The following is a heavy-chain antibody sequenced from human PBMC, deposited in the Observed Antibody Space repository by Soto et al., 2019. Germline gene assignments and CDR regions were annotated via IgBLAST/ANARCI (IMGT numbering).Heavy chain of an antibody. CDR2: FISDGSST. CDR1: EFIFSNFH. V-gene: IGHV3-23*01. CDR3: AKDPGWNQFNWFDP. D-gene: IGHD1-1*01. Sequence: GGSLRLSCSASEFIFSNFHMHWARQAPGKGLVWVSPFISDGSSTSYADSVKGRFTISRDNSKNTLYLQMNSLRAEDTAVYYCAKDPGWNQFNWFDPWGQGTLVTVSS. J-gene: IGHJ5*02.